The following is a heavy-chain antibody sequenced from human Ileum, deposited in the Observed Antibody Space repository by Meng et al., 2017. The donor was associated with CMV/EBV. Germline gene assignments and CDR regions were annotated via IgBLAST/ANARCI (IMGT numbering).Heavy chain of an antibody. Sequence: GGSLRLSCAASGFTVSSNYMSWVRQAPGKGLEWVSVIYSGGSTYYADSVKGRFTISRDNSKNTLSLQMNSLRAEDTAVYYCTRDQTLRFYVTYGMDVWGQGTTVTVSS. CDR3: TRDQTLRFYVTYGMDV. J-gene: IGHJ6*02. D-gene: IGHD3-16*01. CDR1: GFTVSSNY. V-gene: IGHV3-66*02. CDR2: IYSGGST.